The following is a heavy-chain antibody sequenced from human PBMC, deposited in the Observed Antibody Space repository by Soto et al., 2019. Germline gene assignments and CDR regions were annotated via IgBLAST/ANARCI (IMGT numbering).Heavy chain of an antibody. D-gene: IGHD5-18*01. V-gene: IGHV1-69*06. Sequence: QVQLVQSGAEVKKPGSSVKVSCKAYGGTFSSYAIRWVRKDPGQGLAWMGGIIPIFGTANYAQTFQGRVTITADKSTSTAYMELSSLRSEDTAVYYCARGYSYAVGSLYYGMDVWGQGTTVTVAS. CDR3: ARGYSYAVGSLYYGMDV. J-gene: IGHJ6*02. CDR2: IIPIFGTA. CDR1: GGTFSSYA.